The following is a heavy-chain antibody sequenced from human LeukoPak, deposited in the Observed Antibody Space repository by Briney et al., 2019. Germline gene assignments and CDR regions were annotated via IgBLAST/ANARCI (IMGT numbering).Heavy chain of an antibody. CDR1: GGSISSGSYY. V-gene: IGHV4-61*02. D-gene: IGHD2-15*01. CDR3: AXAXCSGGSCSSYYYYYMDV. Sequence: TLSLTCTVSGGSISSGSYYWSWIRQPAGKGLEWIGRICTSGSTNYNPSLKSRVTISVDTSKNQFSLKLSSVTAADTAVYYXAXAXCSGGSCSSYYYYYMDVXGKXTTVTV. J-gene: IGHJ6*03. CDR2: ICTSGST.